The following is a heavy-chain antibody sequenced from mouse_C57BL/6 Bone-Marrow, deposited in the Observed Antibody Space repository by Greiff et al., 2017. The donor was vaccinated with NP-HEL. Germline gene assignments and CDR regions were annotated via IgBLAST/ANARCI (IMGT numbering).Heavy chain of an antibody. J-gene: IGHJ1*03. V-gene: IGHV1-62-2*01. D-gene: IGHD1-1*01. CDR1: GYTFTEYT. Sequence: QVQLQQSGAELVKPGASVKLSCKASGYTFTEYTIPWVKQRPGQGLEWIGWFYPGSGSIKYNEKFKDKATLTADKSSSTVYMELSRLTSEDSAVYFCARHEDRTFITTVVAPGYFDVWGTGTTVTVSS. CDR2: FYPGSGSI. CDR3: ARHEDRTFITTVVAPGYFDV.